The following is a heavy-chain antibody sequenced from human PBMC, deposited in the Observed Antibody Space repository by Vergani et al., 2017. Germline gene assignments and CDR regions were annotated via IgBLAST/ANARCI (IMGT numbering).Heavy chain of an antibody. J-gene: IGHJ6*03. V-gene: IGHV4-34*01. CDR3: ARVNTETNGHLYYYYYMDV. CDR1: GGSFTSYH. D-gene: IGHD4-11*01. Sequence: QVQLQQWGGGLLKPSETLSLTCVVNGGSFTSYHWTWIRQSPGEGLEWVGDIDHTGRPDYNPSLKSRLTMSVDKSRNQFSLTLNSVTATDTAIYFCARVNTETNGHLYYYYYMDVWSQVTAVTVS. CDR2: IDHTGRP.